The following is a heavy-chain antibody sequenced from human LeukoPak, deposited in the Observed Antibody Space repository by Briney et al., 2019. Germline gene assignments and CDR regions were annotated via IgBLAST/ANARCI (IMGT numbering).Heavy chain of an antibody. V-gene: IGHV1-18*01. J-gene: IGHJ6*03. CDR2: ISAYNGNT. CDR3: AREGGSYYHYYYYMDV. D-gene: IGHD1-26*01. CDR1: GYTFTSYG. Sequence: WASVKVSCKASGYTFTSYGISWVRQAPGQGLEWMGWISAYNGNTNYAQKLQGRVTMTTDTSTSTAYMELRSLRSDGTAVYYCAREGGSYYHYYYYMDVWGKGTTVTVSS.